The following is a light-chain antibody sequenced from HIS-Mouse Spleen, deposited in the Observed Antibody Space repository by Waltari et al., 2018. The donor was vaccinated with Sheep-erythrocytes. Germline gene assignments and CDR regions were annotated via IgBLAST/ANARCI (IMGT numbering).Light chain of an antibody. Sequence: QSALTQPRSVSGSPGQSVTISCTGTSSDVGGYNYVPWYQQHPGKAPKPRIYDVSKRPSGVPDRFSGSKSGNTASLTISGLQAEDEADYYCCSYAGSYNHVFATGTKVTVL. CDR2: DVS. CDR1: SSDVGGYNY. V-gene: IGLV2-11*01. CDR3: CSYAGSYNHV. J-gene: IGLJ1*01.